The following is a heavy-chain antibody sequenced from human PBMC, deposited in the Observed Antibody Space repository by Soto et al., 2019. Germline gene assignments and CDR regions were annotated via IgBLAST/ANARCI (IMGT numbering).Heavy chain of an antibody. J-gene: IGHJ4*02. CDR2: NNAATGAT. CDR1: TFSNYS. Sequence: QVQLVQSATEVKKPGASVRVPCKYTFSNYSLHWVRQAADQRLEWMGCNNAATGATEYSQKFRDRVTIYRDTSANIVYMEMNSLRFEDTAVYFCAKGHHAGSWTIDHWGQGTLVTVSS. CDR3: AKGHHAGSWTIDH. V-gene: IGHV1-3*01. D-gene: IGHD6-13*01.